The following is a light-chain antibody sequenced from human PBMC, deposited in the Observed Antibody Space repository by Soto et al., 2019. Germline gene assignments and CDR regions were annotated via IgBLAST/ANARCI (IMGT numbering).Light chain of an antibody. CDR3: QEYNNYWT. Sequence: IQMTQSPSSVSASVGDRVTITCRASQTISRWLAWYQQKPGKAPRLLIYTASTLESGVPSRFSASGSGTEFTLTISSLHPDDFATYYCQEYNNYWTFGQGTKVDIK. V-gene: IGKV1-5*01. J-gene: IGKJ1*01. CDR2: TAS. CDR1: QTISRW.